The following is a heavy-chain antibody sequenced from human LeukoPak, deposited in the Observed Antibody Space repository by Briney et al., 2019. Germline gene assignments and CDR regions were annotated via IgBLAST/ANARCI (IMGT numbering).Heavy chain of an antibody. CDR1: GFTFSTYE. V-gene: IGHV3-48*03. CDR2: MSSTGDII. Sequence: GGSLRLSCAASGFTFSTYEMHWVRQAPGKGLEWGSYMSSTGDIIYYADSVKGRFTISRDNSKNTLYLQMNSLRAEDTAVYYCAKDLRPRIQLWLDYWGQGTLVTVSS. J-gene: IGHJ4*02. CDR3: AKDLRPRIQLWLDY. D-gene: IGHD5-18*01.